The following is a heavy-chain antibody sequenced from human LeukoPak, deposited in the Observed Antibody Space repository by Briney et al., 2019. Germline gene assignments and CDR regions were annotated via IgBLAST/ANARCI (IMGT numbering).Heavy chain of an antibody. CDR3: ARDPIIAAAGKNYYYGMDV. J-gene: IGHJ6*02. D-gene: IGHD6-13*01. CDR2: IYYSGST. CDR1: GGSISSGGYY. V-gene: IGHV4-31*03. Sequence: SQTLSLTCTVSGGSISSGGYYWSWIRQHPGKGLEWIGYIYYSGSTYYNPSLKSRVTISVDTSKNQFSLKLSSVTAADTAVCYCARDPIIAAAGKNYYYGMDVWGQGTTVTVSS.